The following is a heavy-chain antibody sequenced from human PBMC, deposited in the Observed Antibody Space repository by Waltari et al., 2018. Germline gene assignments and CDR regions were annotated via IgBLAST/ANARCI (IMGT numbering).Heavy chain of an antibody. V-gene: IGHV4-39*01. CDR1: GGSISSSSYY. Sequence: QLQLQESGPGLVKPSETLSLTCTVSGGSISSSSYYWGWIRQPPGKGLEWIGSIYDSGSTYVNPSLKSLVTISVDTSKYQFSLKLGSVTAAETAVYFCSRLTTVTQNIPYYFDYWGQGTLFTVSS. J-gene: IGHJ4*02. CDR3: SRLTTVTQNIPYYFDY. D-gene: IGHD4-17*01. CDR2: IYDSGST.